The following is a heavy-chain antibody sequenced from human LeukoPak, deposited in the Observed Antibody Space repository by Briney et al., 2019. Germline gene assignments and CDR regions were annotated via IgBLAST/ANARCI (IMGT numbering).Heavy chain of an antibody. Sequence: PGGSLRLSCAASGFTFKSYGMHWVRQAPGKGLEWVAFIQFDGRNKNYADSVKGRFIISRHNSKNTLYLQMNSLRAEDTAVYYCANPDYWGQGTLVTVSS. CDR2: IQFDGRNK. CDR1: GFTFKSYG. V-gene: IGHV3-30*02. CDR3: ANPDY. J-gene: IGHJ4*02.